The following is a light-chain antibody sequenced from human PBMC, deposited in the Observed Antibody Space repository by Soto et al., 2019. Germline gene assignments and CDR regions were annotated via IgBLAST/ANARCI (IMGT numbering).Light chain of an antibody. V-gene: IGKV4-1*01. Sequence: DIVMTQSPDSLAVSLGERATINCKSSQSVLYRSNNKSFLAWYRQKAGQPPKLLIYWASTRESGVPDRFSGSGSGTDFTLTINSLQAEDVAVYYCQQYYGTPWTFGQGTKVEIK. CDR2: WAS. CDR3: QQYYGTPWT. CDR1: QSVLYRSNNKSF. J-gene: IGKJ1*01.